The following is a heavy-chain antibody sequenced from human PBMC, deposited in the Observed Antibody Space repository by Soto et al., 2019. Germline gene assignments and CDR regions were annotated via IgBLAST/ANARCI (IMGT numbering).Heavy chain of an antibody. Sequence: QVQLVQSGAEMKKPGSSVKVSCQASGGTFSSYAINWVRQAPGQGLEWMGGIIPIFGTTNYAQKFQGRVTITADKSTSTAYMELSSLRSEDTAVFYCARDKSGTDAFDIWGQGTMVTVSS. J-gene: IGHJ3*02. CDR2: IIPIFGTT. D-gene: IGHD2-15*01. CDR3: ARDKSGTDAFDI. V-gene: IGHV1-69*06. CDR1: GGTFSSYA.